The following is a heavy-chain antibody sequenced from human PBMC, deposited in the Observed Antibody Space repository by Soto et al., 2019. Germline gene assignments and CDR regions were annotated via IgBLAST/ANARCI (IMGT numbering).Heavy chain of an antibody. CDR3: VRDRSGSYLEGFDY. V-gene: IGHV3-7*01. J-gene: IGHJ4*02. D-gene: IGHD1-26*01. CDR1: GFTFSSYW. CDR2: IKHDGSEK. Sequence: EVQLVESGGGLVHLGGSLRLSCAASGFTFSSYWMTWVRKAPGKGLEWVANIKHDGSEKYYVDSVKGRFTISRDNARNSVFLEMKSLRAEDTAVYSCVRDRSGSYLEGFDYWGQGTLVTVSS.